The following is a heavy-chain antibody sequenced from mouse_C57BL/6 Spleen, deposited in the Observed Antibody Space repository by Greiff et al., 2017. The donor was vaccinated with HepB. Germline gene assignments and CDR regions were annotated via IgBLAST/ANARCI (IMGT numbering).Heavy chain of an antibody. J-gene: IGHJ4*01. CDR2: ISSGSSTI. D-gene: IGHD1-1*01. CDR1: GFTFSDYG. Sequence: EVKVVESGGGLVKPGGSLKLSCAASGFTFSDYGMHWVRQAPEKGLEWVAYISSGSSTIYYADTVKGRFTISRDNAKNTLFLQMTSLRSEDTAMYYCARRYYYGGAMDYWGQGTSVTVSS. CDR3: ARRYYYGGAMDY. V-gene: IGHV5-17*01.